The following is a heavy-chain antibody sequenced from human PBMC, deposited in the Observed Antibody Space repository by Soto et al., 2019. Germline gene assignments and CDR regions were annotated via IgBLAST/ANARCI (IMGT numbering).Heavy chain of an antibody. CDR1: GYSFTSYW. V-gene: IGHV5-51*01. D-gene: IGHD6-13*01. CDR2: IYPGDSDT. J-gene: IGHJ4*02. Sequence: GESLKISCKGSGYSFTSYWIGWVSQMPGKGLEWMGIIYPGDSDTRYSPSFQGQVTISADKSISTAYLQWSSLKASDTAMYYCARRYSSSWYGENFDYWGQGTLVTVSS. CDR3: ARRYSSSWYGENFDY.